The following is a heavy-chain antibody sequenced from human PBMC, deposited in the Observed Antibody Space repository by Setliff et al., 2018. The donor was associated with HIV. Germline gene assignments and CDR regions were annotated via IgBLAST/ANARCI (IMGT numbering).Heavy chain of an antibody. V-gene: IGHV4-39*07. CDR1: YSSLTSNNFY. CDR3: ARGNYYNMWADPFDY. CDR2: IYYTGTT. D-gene: IGHD3-10*01. Sequence: SETLSLTCSVSYSSLTSNNFYWGWIREPPGRGLEWIGNIYYTGTTYYNSSLKSRVRISVDTSTTQFSLNVTSVTAADTAVYYCARGNYYNMWADPFDYWGQGTLVTVSS. J-gene: IGHJ4*02.